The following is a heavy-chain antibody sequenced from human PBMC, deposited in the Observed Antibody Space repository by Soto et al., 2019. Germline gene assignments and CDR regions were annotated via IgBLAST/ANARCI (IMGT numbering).Heavy chain of an antibody. V-gene: IGHV4-61*01. CDR1: GGSVNSDYYY. J-gene: IGHJ4*02. CDR3: AREYSNSPEAFDI. D-gene: IGHD1-26*01. CDR2: IYNSGRT. Sequence: QVKLQESGPGLVKPSETLSLTRTVSGGSVNSDYYYWTWIRQPPGKGLEWIGYIYNSGRTNYNPSLKSRVSISMDTSRNQFSLKLTSVTAADTAVFYCAREYSNSPEAFDIWGQGSLVTVSS.